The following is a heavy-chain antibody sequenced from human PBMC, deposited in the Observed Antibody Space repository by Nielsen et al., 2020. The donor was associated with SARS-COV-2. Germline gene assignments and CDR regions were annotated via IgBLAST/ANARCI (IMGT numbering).Heavy chain of an antibody. V-gene: IGHV3-23*01. Sequence: GGSLRLSCAASGFTFSSYAMSWVRQAPGKGLEWVSTISGSGGSTYYADSVKGRFTISRDNSKNTLYLQMNSLRAEDTAVYYCARDHSIAAAGPEGYGMDVWGQGTTVTVSS. J-gene: IGHJ6*02. CDR3: ARDHSIAAAGPEGYGMDV. CDR1: GFTFSSYA. D-gene: IGHD6-13*01. CDR2: ISGSGGST.